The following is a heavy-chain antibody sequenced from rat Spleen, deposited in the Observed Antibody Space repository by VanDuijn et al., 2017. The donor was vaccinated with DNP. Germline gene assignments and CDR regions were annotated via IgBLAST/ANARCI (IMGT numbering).Heavy chain of an antibody. CDR2: INSNGGST. D-gene: IGHD1-11*01. V-gene: IGHV5-20*01. CDR3: TTDFERGY. Sequence: EVQLVESGGGLVQPGRSLKVSCAASGFTFSNYGMAWVRQAPKKGLEWVTSINSNGGSTSYRDSVKGRFTISRDNAKSILYLQMDSLRSEDTATYYCTTDFERGYWGQGVMVTVSS. CDR1: GFTFSNYG. J-gene: IGHJ2*01.